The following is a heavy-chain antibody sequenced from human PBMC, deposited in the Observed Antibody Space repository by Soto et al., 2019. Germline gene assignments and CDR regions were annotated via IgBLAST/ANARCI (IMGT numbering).Heavy chain of an antibody. CDR3: AKIGDVLLWFGELFSDY. CDR2: ISGSGGST. J-gene: IGHJ4*02. Sequence: GGSLRLSCAASGFTFSSYAMSWVRQAPGRGLEWVSAISGSGGSTYYADSVKGRFTISRDNSKNTLYLQMNSLRAEDTAVYYCAKIGDVLLWFGELFSDYWGQGTLVTVSS. CDR1: GFTFSSYA. D-gene: IGHD3-10*01. V-gene: IGHV3-23*01.